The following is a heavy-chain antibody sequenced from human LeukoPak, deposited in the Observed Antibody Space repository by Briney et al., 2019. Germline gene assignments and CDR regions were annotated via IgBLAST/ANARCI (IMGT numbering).Heavy chain of an antibody. V-gene: IGHV1-69*05. Sequence: ASVKVSCKASGGTFSSYAISWVRQAPGQGLEWMGGIIPIFGTANYAQKCQGRVTITTDESTSTAYMELSSLRSEDTAVYYCARVPQYSSSYYYYMDVWGKGTTVTVSS. CDR3: ARVPQYSSSYYYYMDV. J-gene: IGHJ6*03. CDR2: IIPIFGTA. D-gene: IGHD6-6*01. CDR1: GGTFSSYA.